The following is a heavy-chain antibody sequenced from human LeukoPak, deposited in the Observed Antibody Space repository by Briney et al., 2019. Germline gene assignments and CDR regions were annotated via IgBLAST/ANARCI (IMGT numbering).Heavy chain of an antibody. D-gene: IGHD2-2*01. Sequence: GGSLRLSCAASGFTFSSYWMSWVRQAPGKGLEWVANIKQDVSEKYYVYSVRGRFTISRDNAKNSMYMQMNSLRAEDTAVYYCASVRGYCSSTNCYFDYWGQGTLVTVSS. CDR1: GFTFSSYW. CDR2: IKQDVSEK. V-gene: IGHV3-7*01. CDR3: ASVRGYCSSTNCYFDY. J-gene: IGHJ4*02.